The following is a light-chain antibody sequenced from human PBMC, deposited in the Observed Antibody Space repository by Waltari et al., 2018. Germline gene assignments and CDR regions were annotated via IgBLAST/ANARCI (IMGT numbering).Light chain of an antibody. CDR2: NSN. J-gene: IGLJ3*02. Sequence: QSVLTQPPSASWTPGQRVTISCSGSNSNTGRNPVQWVQQLPGTAPRLLIFNSNERPSGVPDRFSGSKSGTSASLAISGLQSEDEAEYYCAAWDDSLNGNWVFGGGTKVTVL. CDR3: AAWDDSLNGNWV. CDR1: NSNTGRNP. V-gene: IGLV1-44*01.